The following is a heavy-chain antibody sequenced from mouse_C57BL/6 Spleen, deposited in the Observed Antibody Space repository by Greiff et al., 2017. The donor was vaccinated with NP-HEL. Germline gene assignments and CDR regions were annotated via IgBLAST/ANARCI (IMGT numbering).Heavy chain of an antibody. Sequence: EVQLQQSGPVLVKPGASVKMSCKASGYTFTDYYMNWVKQSHGKSLEWIGVINPYNGGTSYNRKFKGKATLTVDKSSSTAYMELNSLTSEDSAVYSCASVYSNYGGFDYWGQGTTLTVSS. V-gene: IGHV1-19*01. D-gene: IGHD2-5*01. CDR2: INPYNGGT. J-gene: IGHJ2*01. CDR3: ASVYSNYGGFDY. CDR1: GYTFTDYY.